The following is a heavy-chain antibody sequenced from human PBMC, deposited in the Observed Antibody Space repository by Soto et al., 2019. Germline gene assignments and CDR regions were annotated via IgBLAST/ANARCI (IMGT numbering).Heavy chain of an antibody. Sequence: QVQLVQSGAEVKKSGSSVKVACKVSGDTFSNYAINWVRRAPGQGLEWMGAIVPIFRTTNYAQKFQGRVTITADXSXIXPYMKLSRLRSDDTATYYCAREASAPGTFREDASDIWGQGTKVTVSS. D-gene: IGHD1-7*01. V-gene: IGHV1-69*12. CDR1: GDTFSNYA. J-gene: IGHJ3*02. CDR3: AREASAPGTFREDASDI. CDR2: IVPIFRTT.